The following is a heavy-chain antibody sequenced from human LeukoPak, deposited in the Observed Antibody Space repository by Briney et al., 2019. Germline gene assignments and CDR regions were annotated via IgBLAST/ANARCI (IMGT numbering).Heavy chain of an antibody. CDR3: ACRGSSRPYYMDV. Sequence: SVKVSCKASGYTFTSYGISWVRQAPGQGLEWMGGIIPIFGTANYAQKFQGRVTITTDESTSTAYMELSSLRSEDTAVYYCACRGSSRPYYMDVWGKGTTVTVSS. D-gene: IGHD6-6*01. CDR2: IIPIFGTA. V-gene: IGHV1-69*05. J-gene: IGHJ6*03. CDR1: GYTFTSYG.